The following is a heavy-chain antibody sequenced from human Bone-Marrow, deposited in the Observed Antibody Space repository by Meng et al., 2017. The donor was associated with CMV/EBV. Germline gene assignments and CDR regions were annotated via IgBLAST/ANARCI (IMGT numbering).Heavy chain of an antibody. CDR3: ARDTLADIVVVPAALYYYGMDV. CDR2: IIPILGIA. Sequence: SVKVSCKASGGTFSSYAISWVRQAPGQGLEWMGGIIPILGIANYAQKFQGRVTITADKSTSTAYMELSSLRSEDTAVYYCARDTLADIVVVPAALYYYGMDVWGQGTTVTVSS. J-gene: IGHJ6*02. D-gene: IGHD2-2*01. V-gene: IGHV1-69*10. CDR1: GGTFSSYA.